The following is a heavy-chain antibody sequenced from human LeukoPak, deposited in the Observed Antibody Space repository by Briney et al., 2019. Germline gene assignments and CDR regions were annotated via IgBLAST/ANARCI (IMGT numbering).Heavy chain of an antibody. J-gene: IGHJ1*01. CDR2: ISSSSYI. CDR1: GFTFSSYS. D-gene: IGHD2-2*01. V-gene: IGHV3-21*01. CDR3: AKTWSQLLLGYFQH. Sequence: GGSLRLSCAASGFTFSSYSMNWVRQAPGKGLEWVSSISSSSYIYYADSVKGRFTISRDNSKNTLYLQMNSLRAEDTAVYYCAKTWSQLLLGYFQHWGQGTLVTVSS.